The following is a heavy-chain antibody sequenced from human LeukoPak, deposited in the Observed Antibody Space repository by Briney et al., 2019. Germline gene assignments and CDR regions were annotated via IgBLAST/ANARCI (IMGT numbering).Heavy chain of an antibody. J-gene: IGHJ6*03. CDR1: GFTFSSYW. D-gene: IGHD1-26*01. Sequence: PGGSLRLSCAASGFTFSSYWMSWVRQAPGKGPEWVANIKQDGSEKYYVDSVKGRFTISRDNAKNSLYLQMNSLRAEDTAVYYCARVAGEDYYYYMDVWGKGTTVTISS. CDR3: ARVAGEDYYYYMDV. V-gene: IGHV3-7*01. CDR2: IKQDGSEK.